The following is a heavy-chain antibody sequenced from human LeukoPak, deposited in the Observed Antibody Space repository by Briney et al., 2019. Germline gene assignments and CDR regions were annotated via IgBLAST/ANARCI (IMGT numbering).Heavy chain of an antibody. Sequence: GASVKVSCKASGGTFSSYAISWVRQAPGQGLEWMGGIIPIFCTANYAQKFQGRVTITADESTSTAYMELSSLRSEDTAVYYCAREVIAVAGTPLDYWGQGTLVTVSS. D-gene: IGHD6-19*01. CDR3: AREVIAVAGTPLDY. J-gene: IGHJ4*02. CDR1: GGTFSSYA. V-gene: IGHV1-69*13. CDR2: IIPIFCTA.